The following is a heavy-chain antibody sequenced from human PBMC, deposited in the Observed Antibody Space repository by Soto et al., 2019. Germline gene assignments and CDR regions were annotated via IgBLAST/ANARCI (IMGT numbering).Heavy chain of an antibody. CDR2: GYDTGISGYTPST. CDR3: ARGEDAFFYYGLDV. Sequence: PSETLSLTCTVSGGSITSSYWSWIRRPPGKGLEWIAYGYDTGISGYTPSTSYNPSLKSRVPMSVDTSKRQFSLKLTSVTAAETAVYYCARGEDAFFYYGLDVWGQGITVTVSS. V-gene: IGHV4-59*01. J-gene: IGHJ6*02. CDR1: GGSITSSY.